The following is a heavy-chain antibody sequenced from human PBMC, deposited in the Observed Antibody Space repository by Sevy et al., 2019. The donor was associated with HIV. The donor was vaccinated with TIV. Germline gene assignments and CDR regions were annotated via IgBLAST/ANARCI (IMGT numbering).Heavy chain of an antibody. CDR1: EFIFTNAW. CDR3: AATKDYYESSGPPFDY. J-gene: IGHJ4*02. D-gene: IGHD3-22*01. CDR2: IKSKTNGGTT. V-gene: IGHV3-15*01. Sequence: GGSLRLSCAASEFIFTNAWMSWVRQAPGKGLEWVGRIKSKTNGGTTDYAAPVEGRFTISRDDSKKTLYLQMNSLKTEDTAVYYCAATKDYYESSGPPFDYWGQGTLVTVSS.